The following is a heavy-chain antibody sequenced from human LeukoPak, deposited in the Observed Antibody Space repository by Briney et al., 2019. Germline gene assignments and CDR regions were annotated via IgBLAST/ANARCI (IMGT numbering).Heavy chain of an antibody. CDR3: ARIDGGLE. D-gene: IGHD2-15*01. CDR1: GFTFSRHW. J-gene: IGHJ4*02. V-gene: IGHV3-7*01. CDR2: VKHDGSEK. Sequence: PGGSLRLSCAASGFTFSRHWMTWVRQAPGKGLEWVANVKHDGSEKFYVDSVKGRFTVSRDNAKNSLFLQMNSLRADDTAVYYCARIDGGLEWGQGTLVTVSS.